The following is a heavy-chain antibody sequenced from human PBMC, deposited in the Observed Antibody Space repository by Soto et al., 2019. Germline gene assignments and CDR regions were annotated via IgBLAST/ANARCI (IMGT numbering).Heavy chain of an antibody. CDR2: INQSAIT. J-gene: IGHJ4*02. Sequence: QVQLEQWGAGLLKPSETLSLTCAVYGGSFSGYYWSWIRQPPGKRLEWIGEINQSAITDYNPSLKSRVTISIDTSKNQFSLKLDSVTASYTAVYYCAIGPRMWLPGGGYWGQGTLVTVSS. D-gene: IGHD6-19*01. V-gene: IGHV4-34*01. CDR3: AIGPRMWLPGGGY. CDR1: GGSFSGYY.